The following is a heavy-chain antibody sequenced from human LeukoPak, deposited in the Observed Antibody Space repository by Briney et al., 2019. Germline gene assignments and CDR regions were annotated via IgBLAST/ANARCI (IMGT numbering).Heavy chain of an antibody. Sequence: EASVKVSCKASGYTFTSYGISWVRQAPGQGLEWMGWISAYNGNANYAQKLQGRVTMATDTSTSTAYMELRSLRSDDTAVYYCAAGEGCSSTSCYPRFDYWGQGTLVTVSS. CDR2: ISAYNGNA. J-gene: IGHJ4*02. CDR1: GYTFTSYG. V-gene: IGHV1-18*01. D-gene: IGHD2-2*01. CDR3: AAGEGCSSTSCYPRFDY.